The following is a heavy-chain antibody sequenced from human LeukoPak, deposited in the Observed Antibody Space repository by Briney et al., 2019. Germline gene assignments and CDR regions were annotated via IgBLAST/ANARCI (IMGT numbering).Heavy chain of an antibody. V-gene: IGHV4-34*01. CDR3: ARGRRGSGSYYRLPFDY. J-gene: IGHJ4*02. CDR1: GGSFSGYY. CDR2: INHSGST. D-gene: IGHD3-10*01. Sequence: PSETLSLTCAVYGGSFSGYYWIWIRQPPGKGLEWIGEINHSGSTNYNPSLKSRVTISVDTSKNQFSLKLSSVTAADTAVYYCARGRRGSGSYYRLPFDYWGQGTLVTVSS.